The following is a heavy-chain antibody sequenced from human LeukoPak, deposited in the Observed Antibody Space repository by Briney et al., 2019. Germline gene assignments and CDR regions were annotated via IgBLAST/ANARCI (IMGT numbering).Heavy chain of an antibody. V-gene: IGHV3-21*01. J-gene: IGHJ4*02. CDR3: ARPIDYGDYEGGIDY. CDR2: ISSSSSYI. Sequence: PGGSLRLSCAASGFTFSSYSMSWVRQAPGKGLEWVSSISSSSSYIYYADSVKGRFTISRDNAKNSLYLQMNSLRAEDTAVYYCARPIDYGDYEGGIDYWGQGTLVTVSS. CDR1: GFTFSSYS. D-gene: IGHD4-17*01.